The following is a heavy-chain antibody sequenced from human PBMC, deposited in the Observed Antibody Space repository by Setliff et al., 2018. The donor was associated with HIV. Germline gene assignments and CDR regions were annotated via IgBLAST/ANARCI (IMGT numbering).Heavy chain of an antibody. J-gene: IGHJ1*01. D-gene: IGHD2-21*02. CDR2: IYYSVST. V-gene: IGHV4-59*11. CDR3: ASRGIVVVTMSMPDEFFVH. CDR1: GGSMNSHY. Sequence: SETLSLTCTVSGGSMNSHYWSWIRQSPGRGLEWIGYIYYSVSTKYNPSLKSRVSMSIDTSKNQFSLKMSSVTAADTATYYCASRGIVVVTMSMPDEFFVHWGHGTLVTVSS.